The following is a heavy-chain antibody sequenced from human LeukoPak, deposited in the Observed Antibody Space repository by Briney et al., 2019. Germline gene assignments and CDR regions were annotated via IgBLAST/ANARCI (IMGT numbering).Heavy chain of an antibody. CDR3: AGGVVANGDFDY. Sequence: SETLSPTCAVSGGSISSGGYSWSWIRQPPGKGLEWIGYIYHSGSTYYNPSLKSRVTISVDRSKNQFSLKLSSVTAADTAVYYCAGGVVANGDFDYWGQGTLVTVSS. D-gene: IGHD2-15*01. CDR2: IYHSGST. CDR1: GGSISSGGYS. J-gene: IGHJ4*02. V-gene: IGHV4-30-2*01.